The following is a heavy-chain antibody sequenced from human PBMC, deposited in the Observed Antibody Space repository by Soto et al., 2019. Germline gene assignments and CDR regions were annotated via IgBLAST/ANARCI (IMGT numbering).Heavy chain of an antibody. CDR3: GSGADYEAY. CDR1: GGTFSSYT. Sequence: QVQLVQSGAEVKKPGSSVKVSCKASGGTFSSYTISWVRQAPGQGLEWMGRIIPILGIANYAQKFQGRVTITADKSTSTAYMELSSLSSEDTALYYCGSGADYEAYWGQVTLVTVSS. J-gene: IGHJ4*02. D-gene: IGHD4-17*01. CDR2: IIPILGIA. V-gene: IGHV1-69*02.